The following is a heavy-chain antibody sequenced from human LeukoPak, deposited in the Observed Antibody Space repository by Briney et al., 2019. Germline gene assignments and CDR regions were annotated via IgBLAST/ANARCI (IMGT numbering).Heavy chain of an antibody. CDR1: GFTFSDYY. V-gene: IGHV3-11*04. D-gene: IGHD1-26*01. Sequence: GGSLRLSCAASGFTFSDYYMSWIRQAPGKGLEWVSYISSSGSTIYYADSVKGRFTISRDNAKNSLYLQMNSLRAEDTAVYYCARDFAVGGSYYRDYYYYYMDVWGKGTTVTVSS. CDR2: ISSSGSTI. CDR3: ARDFAVGGSYYRDYYYYYMDV. J-gene: IGHJ6*03.